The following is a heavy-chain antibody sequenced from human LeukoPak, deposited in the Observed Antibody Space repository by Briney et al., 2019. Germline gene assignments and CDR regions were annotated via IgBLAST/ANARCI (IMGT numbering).Heavy chain of an antibody. CDR2: IYDRGTT. CDR3: ARGSFYYAMDV. V-gene: IGHV4-30-4*07. J-gene: IGHJ6*02. Sequence: SETLSLTCAVSGGSISSGGYSWSWIRQPPGKGLEWIGYIYDRGTTDYNPSLKSRLMISVDTSKNQFSLNLNSVTAADTAVYYCARGSFYYAMDVWGQGTTVTVSS. CDR1: GGSISSGGYS.